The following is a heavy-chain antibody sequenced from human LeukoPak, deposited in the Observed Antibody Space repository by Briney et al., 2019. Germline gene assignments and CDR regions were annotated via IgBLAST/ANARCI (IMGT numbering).Heavy chain of an antibody. Sequence: GASVKVSCKASGYTFTGYYMHWVRQAPGQGLEWMGWINPNSGGTNYAQKFQGWVTMTRDTSISTAYMELSGLRSDDTAVYYCARGAYYDILTGNYNVWSWFDPWGQGTLVTVSS. CDR2: INPNSGGT. J-gene: IGHJ5*02. V-gene: IGHV1-2*04. D-gene: IGHD3-9*01. CDR1: GYTFTGYY. CDR3: ARGAYYDILTGNYNVWSWFDP.